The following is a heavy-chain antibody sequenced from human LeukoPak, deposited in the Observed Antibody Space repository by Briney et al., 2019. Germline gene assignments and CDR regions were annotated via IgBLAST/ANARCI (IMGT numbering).Heavy chain of an antibody. CDR1: GFTFSAFW. D-gene: IGHD3-22*01. CDR2: INSDDSRT. V-gene: IGHV3-74*01. CDR3: AGGLVHDTSGYYSDY. J-gene: IGHJ4*02. Sequence: GESLRLSCAASGFTFSAFWMHWVRQAPGKGLVWVSRINSDDSRTTYADSVKGRFTISRDNAKNTLYLQMNSLRAEDTAVYYCAGGLVHDTSGYYSDYRGQGTLVTVSS.